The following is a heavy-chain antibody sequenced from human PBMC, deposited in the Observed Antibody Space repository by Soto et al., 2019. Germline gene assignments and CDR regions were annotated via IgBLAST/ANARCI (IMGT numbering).Heavy chain of an antibody. CDR2: ISSSSSYI. D-gene: IGHD6-13*01. V-gene: IGHV3-21*01. CDR1: GFTFSSYS. J-gene: IGHJ4*02. Sequence: GGSLRLSCAASGFTFSSYSMNWVRQAPGKGLEWVSSISSSSSYIYYADSVKGRFTISRDNAKNSLYLQMNSLRAEDTAVYYCARVVGGYSSSWYGGVDYWGQGTLVTVSS. CDR3: ARVVGGYSSSWYGGVDY.